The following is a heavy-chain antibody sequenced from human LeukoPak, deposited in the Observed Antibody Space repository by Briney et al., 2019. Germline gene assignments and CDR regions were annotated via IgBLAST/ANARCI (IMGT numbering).Heavy chain of an antibody. J-gene: IGHJ4*02. Sequence: ASVKVSCKVSGYTLTELSMHWVRQAPGKGLEWMGGFDPEDGETIYAQKFQGRVTMTEDTSTDTAYMELSSLRSEDTAVSYCATDLGIVGAFDYWGQGTLVTVSS. V-gene: IGHV1-24*01. CDR2: FDPEDGET. D-gene: IGHD1-26*01. CDR1: GYTLTELS. CDR3: ATDLGIVGAFDY.